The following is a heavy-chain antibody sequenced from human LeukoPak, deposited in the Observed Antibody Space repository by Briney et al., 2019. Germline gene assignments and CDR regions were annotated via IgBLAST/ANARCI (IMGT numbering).Heavy chain of an antibody. CDR2: ISSSGSTM. Sequence: GGSLRLSCAASGFTFSSYEMNWVRQAPGKGLEWVSDISSSGSTMFYADSVKGRFTISRDNAKNTLYLQMNSLRAEDTAVYYCATSVATELYYYYMDVWGKGTTVTVSS. CDR3: ATSVATELYYYYMDV. D-gene: IGHD5-12*01. V-gene: IGHV3-48*03. CDR1: GFTFSSYE. J-gene: IGHJ6*03.